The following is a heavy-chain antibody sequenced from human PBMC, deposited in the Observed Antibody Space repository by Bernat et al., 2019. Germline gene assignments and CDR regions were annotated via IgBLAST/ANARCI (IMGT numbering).Heavy chain of an antibody. D-gene: IGHD2-2*01. J-gene: IGHJ4*02. V-gene: IGHV3-23*01. CDR2: ISGSGGST. CDR1: GFTFSSYA. CDR3: AKAHSSDIVVVPAAIDY. Sequence: EVQLLESGGGLVQPGGSLRLSCAASGFTFSSYAMSWVRQAPGKGLEWVSAISGSGGSTYYADSVKGRFTISRDNSKNTLYLQMNSLRAEDTAVYYCAKAHSSDIVVVPAAIDYWGQGTLVTVSS.